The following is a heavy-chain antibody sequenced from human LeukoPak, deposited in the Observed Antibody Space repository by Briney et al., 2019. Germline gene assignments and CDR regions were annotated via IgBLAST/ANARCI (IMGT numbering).Heavy chain of an antibody. Sequence: PGGSLRLSCAASAFTFSTYSMNWVRQAPGKGLEWVSSISSSSNYIYYADSVKGRFTISRDNAQNSLYLQMNSLRAEDTAVYYCARGYRKNQLRFLGYWGQRTLVTVSS. CDR1: AFTFSTYS. V-gene: IGHV3-21*01. CDR2: ISSSSNYI. J-gene: IGHJ4*02. CDR3: ARGYRKNQLRFLGY. D-gene: IGHD3-3*01.